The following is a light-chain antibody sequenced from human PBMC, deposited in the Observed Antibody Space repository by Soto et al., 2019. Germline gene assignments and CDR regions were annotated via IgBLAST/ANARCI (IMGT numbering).Light chain of an antibody. CDR1: QSVSSTD. J-gene: IGKJ1*01. V-gene: IGKV3-20*01. CDR2: GAS. CDR3: HQVGNSART. Sequence: EIVLTQSPGTLSLSPGERASLSCRASQSVSSTDLVWYQQKPGQAPRLLIYGASNRATGIPDRFSGSGSGTDFTLTISRLEPEDFAVYYCHQVGNSARTLGQGTEVEVK.